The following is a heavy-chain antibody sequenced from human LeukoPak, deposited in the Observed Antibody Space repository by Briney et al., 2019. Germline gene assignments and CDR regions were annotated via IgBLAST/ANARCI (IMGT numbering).Heavy chain of an antibody. V-gene: IGHV4-59*11. Sequence: AETLSLTCSVSGGSISSHYWSWIRQPPGKGLEWIGYIYYSGSTKYNPSLKSRVTISVDTSKNQFSLKLSSVTAADTAVYYCARGGTTVTPGLLWFDPWGQGTLVTVSS. J-gene: IGHJ5*02. CDR1: GGSISSHY. CDR2: IYYSGST. D-gene: IGHD4-17*01. CDR3: ARGGTTVTPGLLWFDP.